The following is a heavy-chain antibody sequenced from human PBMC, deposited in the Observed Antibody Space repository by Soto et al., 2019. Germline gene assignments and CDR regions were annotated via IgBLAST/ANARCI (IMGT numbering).Heavy chain of an antibody. CDR1: GFTFSSYW. V-gene: IGHV3-7*04. Sequence: GGSLRLSCAASGFTFSSYWMSWVRQAPGKGLEWVANIKQDETEKYYVDSVKGRFTISRDNAKNSLYLQMNSLRAEDTAVYYCARLMSAAANDYWGQGTLVTVSS. CDR2: IKQDETEK. CDR3: ARLMSAAANDY. J-gene: IGHJ4*02. D-gene: IGHD2-8*01.